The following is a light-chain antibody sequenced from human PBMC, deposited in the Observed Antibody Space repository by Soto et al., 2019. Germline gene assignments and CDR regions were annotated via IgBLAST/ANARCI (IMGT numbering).Light chain of an antibody. V-gene: IGLV1-44*01. CDR3: ASWDDSLNGHLV. Sequence: QSVLLQPPSASGAPGQKVTISCSGSISNIGSHSVNWYQQLPGAAPKVVVFANNERASGVPDRISGSKSGASASLAISGLQSEDEADYYCASWDDSLNGHLVFGGGTKLTVL. CDR1: ISNIGSHS. J-gene: IGLJ2*01. CDR2: ANN.